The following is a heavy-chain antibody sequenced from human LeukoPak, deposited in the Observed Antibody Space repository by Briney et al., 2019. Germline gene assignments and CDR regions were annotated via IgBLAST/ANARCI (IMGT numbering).Heavy chain of an antibody. CDR1: GFTFNNYA. D-gene: IGHD2-8*01. CDR2: ISSSSSTI. J-gene: IGHJ5*02. Sequence: GGSLRLSCVTSGFTFNNYAMNWVRQAPGRGLEWVSYISSSSSTIYYADSVKGRFTISRDNAKNSLYLQMNSLRAEDTAVYYCARDQVLYCTNGVCYNFESLRPDTPVPKKAQLYNWFDPWGQGTLVTVSS. CDR3: ARDQVLYCTNGVCYNFESLRPDTPVPKKAQLYNWFDP. V-gene: IGHV3-48*01.